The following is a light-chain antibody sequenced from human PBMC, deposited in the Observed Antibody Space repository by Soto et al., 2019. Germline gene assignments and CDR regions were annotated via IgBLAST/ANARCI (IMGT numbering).Light chain of an antibody. CDR3: QQYGSSPRT. V-gene: IGKV3-20*01. J-gene: IGKJ5*01. CDR1: QSVSSSY. Sequence: EIVLTQSPGTLSLSPGERATLSCRASQSVSSSYLGWYQQKPGQAPRLLIFGASNRATGIPDRFSGSGSGTDFTLTISRLEPEDFAVYYCQQYGSSPRTFGQGTRLGIK. CDR2: GAS.